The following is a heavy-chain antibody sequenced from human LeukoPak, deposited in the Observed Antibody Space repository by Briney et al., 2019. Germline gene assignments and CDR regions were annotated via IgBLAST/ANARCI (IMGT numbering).Heavy chain of an antibody. CDR3: ARDVGQISRHAFDI. D-gene: IGHD3-3*02. J-gene: IGHJ3*02. V-gene: IGHV3-33*08. CDR2: IWYDGSNK. CDR1: GFTFSTYW. Sequence: GGSLRLSCSASGFTFSTYWMSWVRQAPGKGLEWVAVIWYDGSNKYYADSVKGRFTISRDNSKNTLYLQMNSLRAEDTAVYYCARDVGQISRHAFDIWGQGTMVTVSS.